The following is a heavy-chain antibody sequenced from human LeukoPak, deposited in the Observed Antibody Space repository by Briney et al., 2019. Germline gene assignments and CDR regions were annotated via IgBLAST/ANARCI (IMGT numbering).Heavy chain of an antibody. Sequence: PSETLSLTCAVSGTSFSSYYWSWIRQPPGKGLEWIGEVNHSGYTNDNTSLKSRVTISVDTSKNQFSLRLRSVTAADTGVYFCARMTTGHDFWGQGTPVTVSS. CDR3: ARMTTGHDF. D-gene: IGHD4-17*01. CDR1: GTSFSSYY. V-gene: IGHV4-34*01. CDR2: VNHSGYT. J-gene: IGHJ4*02.